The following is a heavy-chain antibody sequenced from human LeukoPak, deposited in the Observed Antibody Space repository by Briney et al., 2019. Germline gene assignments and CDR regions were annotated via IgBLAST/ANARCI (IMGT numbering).Heavy chain of an antibody. CDR3: ARGPMVVVAATLFAFDI. J-gene: IGHJ3*02. D-gene: IGHD2-15*01. Sequence: SVNVSCTASVYTFTGYYMHCVRQTPGQGLEWMGWINPNSGGPNYAHNLQGRVTMTRDTSIITAYMELSRLRSDDTAVYYCARGPMVVVAATLFAFDIWGQGTMVTVSS. CDR2: INPNSGGP. CDR1: VYTFTGYY. V-gene: IGHV1-2*07.